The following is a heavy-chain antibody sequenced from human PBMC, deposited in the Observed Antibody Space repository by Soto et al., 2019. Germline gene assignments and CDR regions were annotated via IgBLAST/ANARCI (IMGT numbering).Heavy chain of an antibody. Sequence: GWSLGLSCSASGFTFSNFAMHWVRQAPGKGLEYVSGITSNGDNTYHADSVQGRFTISRDNSKSTLYLQMTSLRVEDTAVYYCVKGNQLLRYYFDYWGRGALVTVSS. J-gene: IGHJ4*02. CDR1: GFTFSNFA. V-gene: IGHV3-64D*06. D-gene: IGHD2-2*01. CDR2: ITSNGDNT. CDR3: VKGNQLLRYYFDY.